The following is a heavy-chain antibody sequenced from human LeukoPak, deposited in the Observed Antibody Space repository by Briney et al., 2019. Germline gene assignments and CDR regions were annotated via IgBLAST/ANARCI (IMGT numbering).Heavy chain of an antibody. Sequence: SETLSLTCAVSGGSISSSNWWSWVRQPPGKGLEWIGEIYHSGNTNYNPSLKSRVTISVDKSKNQFSLKLGSVTAADTAVYYCARSGSMTVTTEFDYWGQGTLVTVSS. CDR1: GGSISSSNW. D-gene: IGHD4-11*01. CDR2: IYHSGNT. J-gene: IGHJ4*02. V-gene: IGHV4-4*02. CDR3: ARSGSMTVTTEFDY.